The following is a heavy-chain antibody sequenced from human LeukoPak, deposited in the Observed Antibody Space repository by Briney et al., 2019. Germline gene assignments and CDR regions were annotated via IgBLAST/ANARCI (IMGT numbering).Heavy chain of an antibody. CDR1: GFTFDDYA. J-gene: IGHJ4*02. CDR2: ISWNSGSI. CDR3: AKEVGAFDY. Sequence: GGSLRLSCAASGFTFDDYAMHWVRQAPGKGLEWVSSISWNSGSIGYADSVKGRFTISRDNAKNSLCLQMNSLRLEDTALYYCAKEVGAFDYWGQGTLVTASS. V-gene: IGHV3-9*01. D-gene: IGHD1-26*01.